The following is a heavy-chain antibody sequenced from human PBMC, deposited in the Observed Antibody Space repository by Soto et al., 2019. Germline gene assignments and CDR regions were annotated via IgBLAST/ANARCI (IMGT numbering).Heavy chain of an antibody. J-gene: IGHJ5*02. CDR2: VNHSGST. CDR1: GGSFSAYQ. D-gene: IGHD3-3*01. Sequence: SETLSLTCAVSGGSFSAYQWSWVRQTPGQGLEWIGEVNHSGSTRYNPSLKSRVTMSADTSKKQFSLKLTSVTAADSAIYYCARGWRFDPWGQGTQVTVSS. CDR3: ARGWRFDP. V-gene: IGHV4-34*01.